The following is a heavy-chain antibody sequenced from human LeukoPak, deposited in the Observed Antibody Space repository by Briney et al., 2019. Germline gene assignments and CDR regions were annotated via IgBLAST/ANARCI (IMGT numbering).Heavy chain of an antibody. Sequence: GGSLRLSCEATGFIFGDYWMAWVRQAPGKGLEWVANIKEDGSDKNYVESMKGRFIISRDNAKNSVYLQMNSLRVEDTAVYYCARSPPRYDTRFFDYWGQGILVAVSS. CDR3: ARSPPRYDTRFFDY. V-gene: IGHV3-7*01. J-gene: IGHJ4*02. D-gene: IGHD3-22*01. CDR2: IKEDGSDK. CDR1: GFIFGDYW.